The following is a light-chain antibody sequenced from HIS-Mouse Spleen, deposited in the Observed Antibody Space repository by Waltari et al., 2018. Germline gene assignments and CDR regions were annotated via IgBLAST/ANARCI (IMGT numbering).Light chain of an antibody. CDR1: SSDVGSYNL. V-gene: IGLV2-23*01. CDR3: CSYAGSSTWV. Sequence: QSALTQPASVSGSPGQSITISCTGTSSDVGSYNLVSWYQQHPGKAPKPLIYEGSKRPVGVSNRCSGSKSGNTASLTISGLQAEDEADYYCCSYAGSSTWVFGGGTKLTVL. CDR2: EGS. J-gene: IGLJ3*02.